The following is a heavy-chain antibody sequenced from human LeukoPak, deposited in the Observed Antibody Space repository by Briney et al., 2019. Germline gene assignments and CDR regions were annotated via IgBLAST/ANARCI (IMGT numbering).Heavy chain of an antibody. CDR2: IYYSGST. J-gene: IGHJ4*02. CDR3: ARGHIVGATAGPTYFDY. Sequence: SQTLSLTCTVSGGSISSGGYYWSWLRQHPGKGLEWIGYIYYSGSTYYNPSLKSRVTISVDTSKNQFSLKLSSVTAADTAVYYCARGHIVGATAGPTYFDYWGQGTLVTVSS. D-gene: IGHD1-26*01. V-gene: IGHV4-31*03. CDR1: GGSISSGGYY.